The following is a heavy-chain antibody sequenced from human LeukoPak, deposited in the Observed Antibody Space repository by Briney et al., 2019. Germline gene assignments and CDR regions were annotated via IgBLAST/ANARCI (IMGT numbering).Heavy chain of an antibody. V-gene: IGHV3-43*01. CDR2: ISWDGGST. CDR1: GFTFADYT. J-gene: IGHJ4*02. Sequence: GGSLRLSCAASGFTFADYTMHWVRQAPGKGLEWVSLISWDGGSTYYADSVKGRFTISRDNSKNSLCLQMSSLRTEDTALYYCAKVNYPYGSGRGYFDYWGQGTLVAVSS. CDR3: AKVNYPYGSGRGYFDY. D-gene: IGHD3-10*01.